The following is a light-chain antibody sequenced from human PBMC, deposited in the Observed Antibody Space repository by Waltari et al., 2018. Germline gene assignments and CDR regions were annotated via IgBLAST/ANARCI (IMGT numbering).Light chain of an antibody. CDR3: QKYGTLPAT. CDR1: QSVSNY. V-gene: IGKV3-20*01. CDR2: DAS. Sequence: SCRASQSVSNYLAWYQQKPGQAPRLLIYDASIRATGIPDRFSGSGWGTDFSLTISSLEPEDFAVYYCQKYGTLPATFGQGTKVQ. J-gene: IGKJ1*01.